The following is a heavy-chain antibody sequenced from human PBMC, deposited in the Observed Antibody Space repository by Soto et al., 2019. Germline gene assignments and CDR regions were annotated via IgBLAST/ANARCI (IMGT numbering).Heavy chain of an antibody. J-gene: IGHJ5*02. Sequence: PGGSLRLSCAASGFTFSDYYMSWIRQAPGKGLEWVSYISSSGSTIYYADSVKGRFTISRDNAKNSLYLQMNSLRAEDTAVYYCARDSQQQLVPSHWFDPWGQGTLVTVSS. V-gene: IGHV3-11*04. D-gene: IGHD6-13*01. CDR3: ARDSQQQLVPSHWFDP. CDR2: ISSSGSTI. CDR1: GFTFSDYY.